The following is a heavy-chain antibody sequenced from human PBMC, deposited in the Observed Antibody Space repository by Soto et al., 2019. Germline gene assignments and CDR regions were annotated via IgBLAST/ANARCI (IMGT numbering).Heavy chain of an antibody. CDR2: IYYSGST. D-gene: IGHD1-26*01. Sequence: QVQLQESGPGLVKPSETLSLTCTVSGGSISSYYWSWIRQPPGKGLEWIGYIYYSGSTNYNPSLKSRVTISVDTSKNQFSLKLSSVTAADTAVYYCARVGWELLLDYWGQGTLVTVSS. CDR3: ARVGWELLLDY. J-gene: IGHJ4*02. CDR1: GGSISSYY. V-gene: IGHV4-59*01.